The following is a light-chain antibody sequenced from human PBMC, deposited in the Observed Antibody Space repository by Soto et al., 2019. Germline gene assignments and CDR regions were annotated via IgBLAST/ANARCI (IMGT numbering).Light chain of an antibody. CDR1: SGHSSYA. V-gene: IGLV4-69*01. J-gene: IGLJ3*02. CDR2: LNSDGSH. Sequence: QLVLTQSPSASASLGASVKLTCTLSSGHSSYAIAWHQQQPEKGPRYLMKLNSDGSHSKGDGIPDRFSGSSSGAERYLTISSLHSEDEADYYCQTWGTGIGVFGGGTKLTVL. CDR3: QTWGTGIGV.